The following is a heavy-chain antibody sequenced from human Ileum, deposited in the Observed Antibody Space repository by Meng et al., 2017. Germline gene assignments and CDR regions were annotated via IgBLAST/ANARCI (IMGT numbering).Heavy chain of an antibody. V-gene: IGHV4-34*01. CDR1: GGSFNDYY. Sequence: QVQTNQWGAGLLKTSETLSLTCAVFGGSFNDYYWSWVRQSPGKGLEWIGQIHHSGRTNYKSSLGRRVTISVDTSKSQFSLKLTSVTAADTAMYYCVRGPARETHDFDYWGQGALVTVSS. CDR3: VRGPARETHDFDY. J-gene: IGHJ4*02. D-gene: IGHD1-26*01. CDR2: IHHSGRT.